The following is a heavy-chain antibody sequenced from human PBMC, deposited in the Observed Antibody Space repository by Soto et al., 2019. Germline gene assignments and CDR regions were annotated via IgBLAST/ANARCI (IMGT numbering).Heavy chain of an antibody. CDR1: GGTFSSYA. CDR3: ASRDGSKGSYYFDY. J-gene: IGHJ4*02. CDR2: IIPIFGTA. Sequence: AVKVSCKASGGTFSSYAISWVRQAPGQGLEWMGGIIPIFGTANYAQKFQGRVTITADESTSTAYMELSSLRSEDTAVYYCASRDGSKGSYYFDYWGQGTLVTVSS. D-gene: IGHD2-21*01. V-gene: IGHV1-69*13.